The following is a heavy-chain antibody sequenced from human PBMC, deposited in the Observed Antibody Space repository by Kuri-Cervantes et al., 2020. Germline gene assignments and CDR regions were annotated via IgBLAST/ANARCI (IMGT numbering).Heavy chain of an antibody. D-gene: IGHD3-9*01. J-gene: IGHJ6*02. Sequence: GGSLRLSCAASGLTFSSYGIHWVRQAPGKGLEWVAVISFDGNKNYYADSVKGRFTISRDNAKNSLYLQMNSLRAEDTAVYYCARDSILTGTYYGMDVWGQGTTVTVSS. CDR1: GLTFSSYG. CDR3: ARDSILTGTYYGMDV. CDR2: ISFDGNKN. V-gene: IGHV3-30*03.